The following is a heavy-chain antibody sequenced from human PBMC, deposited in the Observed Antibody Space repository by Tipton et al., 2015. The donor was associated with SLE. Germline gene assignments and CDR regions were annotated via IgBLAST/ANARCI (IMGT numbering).Heavy chain of an antibody. J-gene: IGHJ3*02. Sequence: TLSLTCTVSGGSISSSSYYWGWIRPPPGKGLEWIGSIYYSGSTYYNPSLKSRVTISVDTSKNQFSLKLSSVTAADTAVYYCARVPYYDFWSGYDDAFDIWGQGTMVTVSS. CDR2: IYYSGST. CDR1: GGSISSSSYY. D-gene: IGHD3-3*01. CDR3: ARVPYYDFWSGYDDAFDI. V-gene: IGHV4-39*07.